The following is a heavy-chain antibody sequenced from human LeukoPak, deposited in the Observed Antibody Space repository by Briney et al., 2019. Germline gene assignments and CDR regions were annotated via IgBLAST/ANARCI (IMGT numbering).Heavy chain of an antibody. Sequence: SSETLSFTCTVSGGSISSGGYYWSWIRQHPGKGLEWIGYIYYSGSTYYNPSLKSRVTISVDTSKNQFSLKLSSVTAADTAVYYCASVSTSSAVGMDVWGKGTTVTVSS. V-gene: IGHV4-31*03. CDR1: GGSISSGGYY. D-gene: IGHD2-2*01. J-gene: IGHJ6*04. CDR3: ASVSTSSAVGMDV. CDR2: IYYSGST.